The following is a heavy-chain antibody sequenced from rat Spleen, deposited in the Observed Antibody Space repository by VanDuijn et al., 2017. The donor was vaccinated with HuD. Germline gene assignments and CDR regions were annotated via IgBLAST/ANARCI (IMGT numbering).Heavy chain of an antibody. CDR1: GFTFSNYG. J-gene: IGHJ2*01. V-gene: IGHV5-29*01. CDR2: ISYDGSVT. Sequence: EVQLVESGGGLVQPGRSLKLSCAASGFTFSNYGMAWVRQAPTKGLEWVATISYDGSVTYYRDSMKGRFTISRDNAKSTLYLQMDSLRSEDTATYYCARHSNWGFDYWGQGVMVTVSS. CDR3: ARHSNWGFDY. D-gene: IGHD5-1*01.